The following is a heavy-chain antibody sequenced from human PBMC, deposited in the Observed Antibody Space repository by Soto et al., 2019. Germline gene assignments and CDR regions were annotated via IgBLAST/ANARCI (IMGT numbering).Heavy chain of an antibody. CDR3: AKDGYSITRNKPLDY. Sequence: EVQLLESGGGLVQPGGSLRLSCAASRFTFSSYAMWWVRQAPGKGLEWASSISVSGGSTYYADSVKGRFTISRDNSKNTLYRQMNSLRAEDTAVYYCAKDGYSITRNKPLDYWGQGTLVTVSS. CDR1: RFTFSSYA. J-gene: IGHJ4*02. CDR2: ISVSGGST. D-gene: IGHD2-2*01. V-gene: IGHV3-23*01.